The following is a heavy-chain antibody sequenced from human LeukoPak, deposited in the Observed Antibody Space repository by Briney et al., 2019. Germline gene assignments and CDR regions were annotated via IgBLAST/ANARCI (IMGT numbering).Heavy chain of an antibody. D-gene: IGHD3-3*01. CDR1: GYTLTSYY. Sequence: ASVKVSCKASGYTLTSYYMHWVRQAPGQGLEWMGIINPSGGSTSYAQKFQGRVTMTRDTSTSTVYMELSSLRSEDTAVYYCARDQGYYDFWSGYWGDFDYWGQGTLVTVSS. CDR2: INPSGGST. CDR3: ARDQGYYDFWSGYWGDFDY. V-gene: IGHV1-46*01. J-gene: IGHJ4*02.